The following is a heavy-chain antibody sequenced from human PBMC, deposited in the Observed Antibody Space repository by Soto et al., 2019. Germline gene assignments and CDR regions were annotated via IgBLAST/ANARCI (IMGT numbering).Heavy chain of an antibody. D-gene: IGHD5-18*01. J-gene: IGHJ6*02. CDR3: ARGPDTAMVMGYDYYGMDL. Sequence: SETLSLTCTVSGGSISIYYWSWIRQAPGKGLEWIGDIYYSGSTNYNPSLKSRVTISVDTSKNQFSLNLSPVTAADTAVYYCARGPDTAMVMGYDYYGMDLWGQGTTAT. V-gene: IGHV4-59*01. CDR2: IYYSGST. CDR1: GGSISIYY.